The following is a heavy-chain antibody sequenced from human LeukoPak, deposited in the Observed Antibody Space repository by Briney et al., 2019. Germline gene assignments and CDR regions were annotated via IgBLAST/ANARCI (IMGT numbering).Heavy chain of an antibody. J-gene: IGHJ4*02. CDR3: ARVVVVVPAAMEGAFDY. CDR2: ISYDGSNK. D-gene: IGHD2-2*01. CDR1: GFTFSSYA. V-gene: IGHV3-30-3*01. Sequence: GGSLRLSCAASGFTFSSYAMHWVRQAPGKGLEWVAVISYDGSNKYYADSVKGRFTISRDNSKNTLYLQMNSLRAEDTAVYYCARVVVVVPAAMEGAFDYWGQGTLVTVSS.